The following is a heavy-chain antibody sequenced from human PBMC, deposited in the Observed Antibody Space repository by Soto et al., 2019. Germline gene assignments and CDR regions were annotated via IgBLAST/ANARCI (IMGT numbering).Heavy chain of an antibody. J-gene: IGHJ3*02. D-gene: IGHD3-9*01. Sequence: EEQLLESGGGLVQPGGSLRLSCAAPGFRFSSYAMSWVRQAPGKGLEWVSTVTSGSGTYFADSVRGRCTISRDNSKNTLELQLNSLRAEDTALYYCAKDPWGTVTGSFDIWGQGTMVTVSS. CDR3: AKDPWGTVTGSFDI. V-gene: IGHV3-23*01. CDR1: GFRFSSYA. CDR2: VTSGSGT.